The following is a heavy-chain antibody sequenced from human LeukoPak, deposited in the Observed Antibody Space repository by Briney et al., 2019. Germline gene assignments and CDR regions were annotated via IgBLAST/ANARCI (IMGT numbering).Heavy chain of an antibody. CDR3: AKGYGWEASYYYYYMDV. CDR1: GYSISSGYY. CDR2: IYHSGST. D-gene: IGHD1-26*01. V-gene: IGHV4-38-2*02. J-gene: IGHJ6*03. Sequence: SSETLSLTCTVSGYSISSGYYWGWIRQPPGKGLEWIGSIYHSGSTYYNPSLKSRVTISVDTSKNQFSLKLSSVTAADTAVYYCAKGYGWEASYYYYYMDVWGKGTTVTISS.